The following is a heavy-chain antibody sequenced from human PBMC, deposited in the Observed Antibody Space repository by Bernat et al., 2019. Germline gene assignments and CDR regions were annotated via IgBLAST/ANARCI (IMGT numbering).Heavy chain of an antibody. D-gene: IGHD3-3*01. Sequence: EVQLVETGGGLIQPGGSLRLSCAASGFTVSSNYMSWVRQAPGKGLEWVSVIYSGGSTYYADSVKGRFTISRDNSKNTLYLQMNSLRAEDTAVYYCAKGDDFWSGYYEYGMDVWGQGTTVTVSS. CDR2: IYSGGST. J-gene: IGHJ6*02. CDR1: GFTVSSNY. CDR3: AKGDDFWSGYYEYGMDV. V-gene: IGHV3-53*02.